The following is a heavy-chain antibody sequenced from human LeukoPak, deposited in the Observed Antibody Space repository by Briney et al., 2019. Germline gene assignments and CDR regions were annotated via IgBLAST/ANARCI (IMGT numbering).Heavy chain of an antibody. CDR3: ARAKTTVVMGLRDSVWYFDL. D-gene: IGHD4-23*01. Sequence: PGGSLRLSCAASGFTFSDYYMSWIRQTPGKGLEWVSYISSSGSTIYYADSVKGRFTISRDNAKNSLYLQMNSLRAEDTAVYYCARAKTTVVMGLRDSVWYFDLWGRGTLVTVSS. V-gene: IGHV3-11*04. J-gene: IGHJ2*01. CDR1: GFTFSDYY. CDR2: ISSSGSTI.